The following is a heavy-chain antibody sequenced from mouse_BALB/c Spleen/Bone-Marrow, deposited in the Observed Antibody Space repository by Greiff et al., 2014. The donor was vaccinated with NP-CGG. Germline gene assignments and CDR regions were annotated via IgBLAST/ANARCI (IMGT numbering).Heavy chain of an antibody. J-gene: IGHJ1*01. Sequence: VQLQQSGAELVRPGASVKLSCRASDYSFTSYWVNWVKQRPGQGLEWIGMIHPSDSETRLNQKFKDKATLTVDKSSSTAYMQLSSPTSEDSAVYYCARGGYDGWYFDVWGAGTTATVSS. CDR3: ARGGYDGWYFDV. CDR1: DYSFTSYW. CDR2: IHPSDSET. D-gene: IGHD2-2*01. V-gene: IGHV1-74*01.